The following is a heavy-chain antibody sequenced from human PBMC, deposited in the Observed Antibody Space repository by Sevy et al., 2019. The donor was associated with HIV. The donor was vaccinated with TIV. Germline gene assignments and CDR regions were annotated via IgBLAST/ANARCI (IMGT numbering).Heavy chain of an antibody. CDR2: ISYDGSNK. CDR3: AREGQLWFVYYFDN. D-gene: IGHD3-10*01. Sequence: GGSLRLSCTASGFTFRNYAMNWVRQAPGKGLEREALISYDGSNKYYADSVRGRFAISRDNSKNTLYLQMNSLRPEDTAIYYCAREGQLWFVYYFDNWGQGTLVTVSS. CDR1: GFTFRNYA. J-gene: IGHJ4*02. V-gene: IGHV3-30*09.